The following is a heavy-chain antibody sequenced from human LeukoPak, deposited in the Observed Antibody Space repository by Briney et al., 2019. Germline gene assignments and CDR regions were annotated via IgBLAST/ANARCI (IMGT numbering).Heavy chain of an antibody. V-gene: IGHV3-23*01. CDR3: AKSPVGYCSGGSCYPFDY. D-gene: IGHD2-15*01. CDR1: GFTFSIYA. Sequence: GGSLRLSCAASGFTFSIYAMSWVRQVPGKGLEWVSAISGGGSSTYYADSVKGRFTISRDNSKNTLYLQMNCLRAEDTAEYYCAKSPVGYCSGGSCYPFDYWGQGTLVTVSS. J-gene: IGHJ4*02. CDR2: ISGGGSST.